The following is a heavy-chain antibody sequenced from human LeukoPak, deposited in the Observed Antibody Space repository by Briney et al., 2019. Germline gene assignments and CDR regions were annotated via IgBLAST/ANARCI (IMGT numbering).Heavy chain of an antibody. Sequence: GGSPRLSCAASGFTFDDYAMHWVRQAPGKGLEWVSGISWNSGSIGYADSVKGRFTISRDNAKNSLYLQMNGLRAEDTALYYCAKGNYYDSSGYAHLGYFDYWGQGTLVTVSS. CDR3: AKGNYYDSSGYAHLGYFDY. D-gene: IGHD3-22*01. J-gene: IGHJ4*02. CDR1: GFTFDDYA. CDR2: ISWNSGSI. V-gene: IGHV3-9*01.